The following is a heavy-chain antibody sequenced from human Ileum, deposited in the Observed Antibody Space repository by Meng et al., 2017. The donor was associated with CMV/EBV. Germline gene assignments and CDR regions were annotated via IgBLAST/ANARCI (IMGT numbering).Heavy chain of an antibody. CDR2: ISGNGGGT. Sequence: GESLKISCVASGFTFSSYAMSWVRQAPGKGLEWVSAISGNGGGTYYADSVKGRFTISRDNSKNTLYLQMNSLRAEDTAVYYCAKDLSDSYSSSWLTNWGQGTLVTVSS. CDR1: GFTFSSYA. D-gene: IGHD6-13*01. CDR3: AKDLSDSYSSSWLTN. V-gene: IGHV3-23*01. J-gene: IGHJ4*02.